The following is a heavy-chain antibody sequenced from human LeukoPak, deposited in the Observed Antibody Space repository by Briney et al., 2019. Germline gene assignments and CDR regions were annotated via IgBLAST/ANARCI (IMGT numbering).Heavy chain of an antibody. CDR3: AVADGSGSLRFQH. J-gene: IGHJ1*01. Sequence: SVKVSCKASGGTFSSYAINWVRQAPGQGLEWMGGIIPIFGTANYAQKFQGRVTITADESTSTAYMELSSLRSEDTAVYYCAVADGSGSLRFQHWGQGTLVTVSS. CDR1: GGTFSSYA. V-gene: IGHV1-69*01. D-gene: IGHD3-10*01. CDR2: IIPIFGTA.